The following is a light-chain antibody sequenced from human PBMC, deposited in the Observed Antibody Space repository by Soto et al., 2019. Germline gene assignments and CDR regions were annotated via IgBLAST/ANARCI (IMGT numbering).Light chain of an antibody. CDR1: STDFVSYNR. Sequence: QTALTQPPSVSGSPGQSVTISCTGTSTDFVSYNRVSWYQQPPGPAPKLIIYEVTNRPSGISSRFSASKSGNTASLTISGLQAEDEADYYCSSYASSGTKVFGSGTKVTVL. CDR3: SSYASSGTKV. V-gene: IGLV2-18*02. J-gene: IGLJ1*01. CDR2: EVT.